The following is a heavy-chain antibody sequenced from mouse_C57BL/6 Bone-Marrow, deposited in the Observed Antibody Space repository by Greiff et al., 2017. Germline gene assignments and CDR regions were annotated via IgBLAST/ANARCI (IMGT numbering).Heavy chain of an antibody. CDR1: GYTFTGYW. J-gene: IGHJ2*01. D-gene: IGHD3-2*02. CDR2: ILPGSGST. Sequence: QVQLKESGAELMKPGASVKLSCKATGYTFTGYWIEWVKQRPGHGLEWIGEILPGSGSTNYNEKFKGKATFTADTSSNTAYMQLSSLTTEDSAIYYCARRGTAQAPGPRVSFDYWGQGTTLTVSS. V-gene: IGHV1-9*01. CDR3: ARRGTAQAPGPRVSFDY.